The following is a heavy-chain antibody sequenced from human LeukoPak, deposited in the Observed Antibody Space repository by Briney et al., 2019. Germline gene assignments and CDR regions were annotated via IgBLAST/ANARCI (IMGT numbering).Heavy chain of an antibody. D-gene: IGHD3-9*01. CDR2: ISAYNGNT. CDR1: GYTFTSYG. V-gene: IGHV1-18*01. J-gene: IGHJ3*02. CDR3: AREGSFYDILTGYYKNAFDI. Sequence: ASAKVSCKASGYTFTSYGISWVRQAPGQGLEWRGWISAYNGNTNYAQKLQGRVTMTTGTSTSTAYMELRSLRSDDTAVYYCAREGSFYDILTGYYKNAFDIWGQGTMVTVSS.